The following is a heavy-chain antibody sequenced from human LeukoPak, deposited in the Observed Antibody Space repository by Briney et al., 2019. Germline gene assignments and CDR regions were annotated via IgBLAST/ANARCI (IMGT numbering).Heavy chain of an antibody. Sequence: SVKVSCKASGYTFTGYYMHWVRQAPGQGLEGMGWINPNSGGTNYAQKPQGRVTITRDTSISTAYMELSRLRSDDTAVYYCARDHSSSSSDYWGQGTLVTVSS. D-gene: IGHD6-6*01. CDR2: INPNSGGT. CDR3: ARDHSSSSSDY. J-gene: IGHJ4*02. CDR1: GYTFTGYY. V-gene: IGHV1-2*02.